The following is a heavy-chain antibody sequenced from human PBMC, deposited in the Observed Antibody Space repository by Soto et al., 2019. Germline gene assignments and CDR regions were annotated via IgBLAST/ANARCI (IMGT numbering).Heavy chain of an antibody. Sequence: SETLSLTCTVSGCSISSYYWSWIRQPPGKGLEWIGYIYYSGSTNYNPSLKSRVTISVDTSKNQFSLKLSSVTAADTAVYYCARGQQRDYDFWSGYFVGYYFDYWGQGTLVTVSS. CDR2: IYYSGST. V-gene: IGHV4-59*01. CDR3: ARGQQRDYDFWSGYFVGYYFDY. J-gene: IGHJ4*02. D-gene: IGHD3-3*01. CDR1: GCSISSYY.